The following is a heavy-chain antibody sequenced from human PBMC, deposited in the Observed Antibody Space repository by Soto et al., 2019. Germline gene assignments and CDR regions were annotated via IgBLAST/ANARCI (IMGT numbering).Heavy chain of an antibody. CDR2: ISYDGSNK. J-gene: IGHJ3*02. V-gene: IGHV3-30*18. CDR1: GFTFSSYG. Sequence: QVQLVESGGGVVQPGRSLRLSCAASGFTFSSYGMHWVRQAPGKGLEWVAVISYDGSNKYYADSVKGRFTISRDNSKNTLYLQMNSLRAEDTAVYHCAKDRYYYDSHDAFDIWGQGTMVTVSS. CDR3: AKDRYYYDSHDAFDI. D-gene: IGHD3-22*01.